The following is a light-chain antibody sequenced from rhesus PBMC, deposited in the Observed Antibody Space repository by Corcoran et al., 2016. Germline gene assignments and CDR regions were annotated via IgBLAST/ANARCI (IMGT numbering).Light chain of an antibody. CDR1: QSISSW. J-gene: IGKJ4*01. CDR2: KAS. Sequence: DIQMTQSPSSLSASVGDKVTITCQASQSISSWLAWYQQKPGKAPKPLIYKASSFESGVPSRFRGSGSGTDFTLTISSLQPEDVATYYCQQYNSAPPTFGGGTKVELK. V-gene: IGKV1-16*01. CDR3: QQYNSAPPT.